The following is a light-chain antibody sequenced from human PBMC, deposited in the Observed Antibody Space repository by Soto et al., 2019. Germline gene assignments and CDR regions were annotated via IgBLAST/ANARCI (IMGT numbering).Light chain of an antibody. CDR1: QNLLHSDGRTF. J-gene: IGKJ1*01. CDR2: AVS. CDR3: LQSTQLPWT. Sequence: EIVLTQTPLSLSVTPGQPASISCKSSQNLLHSDGRTFLYWYLQKPGQSPQLLIYAVSNRFSGVPDRFSGSGSGTDFTLKVSRVEAEDVGVYYCLQSTQLPWTFGQGTKVEI. V-gene: IGKV2D-29*02.